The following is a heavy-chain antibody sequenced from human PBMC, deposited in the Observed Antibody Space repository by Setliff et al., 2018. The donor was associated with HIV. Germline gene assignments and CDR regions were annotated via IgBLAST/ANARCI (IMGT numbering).Heavy chain of an antibody. CDR3: ARGRRYYTYYFDY. CDR1: GGSISGYY. CDR2: IYTSGST. Sequence: SETLSLTCTVSGGSISGYYWSWIRQPPGKGLEWIGYIYTSGSTNYNPSLKNRVTISVDTSKSTFSLKLSSVAAADTAVYYCARGRRYYTYYFDYWGQGTLVTVSS. D-gene: IGHD3-3*01. J-gene: IGHJ4*02. V-gene: IGHV4-4*08.